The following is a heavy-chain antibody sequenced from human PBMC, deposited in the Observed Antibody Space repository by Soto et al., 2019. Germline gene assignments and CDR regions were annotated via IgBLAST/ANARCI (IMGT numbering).Heavy chain of an antibody. V-gene: IGHV1-18*04. CDR1: GYTFTSYG. D-gene: IGHD3-10*01. CDR3: ALYYYGSGSYPTYYYYGMDV. Sequence: QVQLVQSGAEVKKPGASVKVSCKASGYTFTSYGISWVRQAPGQGLEWLGWISAYNGNTNYVQKLQGRVTMTTDTPTSTAYMELRSLRSDDTAVYYCALYYYGSGSYPTYYYYGMDVWGQGTTVTVSS. J-gene: IGHJ6*02. CDR2: ISAYNGNT.